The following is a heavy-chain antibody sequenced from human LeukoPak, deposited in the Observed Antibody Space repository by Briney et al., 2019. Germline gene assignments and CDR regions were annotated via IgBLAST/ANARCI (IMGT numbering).Heavy chain of an antibody. V-gene: IGHV3-9*01. J-gene: IGHJ6*02. CDR2: ISWNSGSI. Sequence: GGSLRLSCAASGFTFDDYAMRWVRHAPGKGLEWVSGISWNSGSIGYADSVKGRFTISRDNAKNSLYLQMNRLRAEDTALYYCAKDTHGMDVWGQGTTVTVSS. CDR1: GFTFDDYA. CDR3: AKDTHGMDV.